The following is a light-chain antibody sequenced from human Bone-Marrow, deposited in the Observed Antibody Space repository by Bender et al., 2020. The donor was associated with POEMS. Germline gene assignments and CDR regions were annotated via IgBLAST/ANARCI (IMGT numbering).Light chain of an antibody. V-gene: IGLV2-14*02. CDR2: EVT. J-gene: IGLJ1*01. CDR1: SSDIGSYNL. CDR3: SSYTSSITLV. Sequence: QSALTQPASVSGSPGQSITISCTGTSSDIGSYNLVSWYQQPHGKAPKLILFEVTKRPSEVSNRFSGSKSDNTASLTISGLQAADEADYYCSSYTSSITLVFGTGTKVT.